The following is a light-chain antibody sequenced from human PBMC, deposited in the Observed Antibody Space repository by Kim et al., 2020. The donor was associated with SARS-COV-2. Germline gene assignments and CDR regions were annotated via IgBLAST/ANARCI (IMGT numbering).Light chain of an antibody. J-gene: IGKJ2*01. CDR1: QSVSSN. Sequence: SVSPGERATLSGRASQSVSSNLAWYQQKPGQAPRLLIYGASTRATGIPARFSGSGSGTEFTLTISSLQSEDFAVYYCQQYNNWPQTFGQGTKLEIK. V-gene: IGKV3-15*01. CDR3: QQYNNWPQT. CDR2: GAS.